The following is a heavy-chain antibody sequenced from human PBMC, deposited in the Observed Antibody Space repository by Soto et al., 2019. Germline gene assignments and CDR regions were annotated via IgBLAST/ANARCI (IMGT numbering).Heavy chain of an antibody. CDR3: ATESGSTCGYFDY. J-gene: IGHJ4*02. CDR1: GGSISSGGYS. D-gene: IGHD1-26*01. CDR2: IYHSGST. V-gene: IGHV4-30-2*01. Sequence: SETLSLTCAVSGGSISSGGYSWSWIRQPPGKGLEWIGYIYHSGSTYYNPSLKSRVTISVDRSKNQFSLKLSSVTAADTAVYFCATESGSTCGYFDYWGQGTQVTVSS.